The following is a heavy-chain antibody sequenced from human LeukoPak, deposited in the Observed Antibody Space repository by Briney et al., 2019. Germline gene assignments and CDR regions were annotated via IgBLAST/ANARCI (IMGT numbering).Heavy chain of an antibody. Sequence: SETLSLTCTVSGGSISSYYWSWIRQPPGKGLEWIGYIYYSGSTNYNPSLKSRVTISVDTSKNQFSLKLSSVTAADTAVYYCARGYDILTRGYFDYWGQGTLVTVSS. D-gene: IGHD3-9*01. J-gene: IGHJ4*02. V-gene: IGHV4-59*08. CDR2: IYYSGST. CDR3: ARGYDILTRGYFDY. CDR1: GGSISSYY.